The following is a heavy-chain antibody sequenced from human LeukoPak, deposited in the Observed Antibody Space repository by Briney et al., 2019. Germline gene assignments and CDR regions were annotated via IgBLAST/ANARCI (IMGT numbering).Heavy chain of an antibody. CDR1: GFTFSSYA. Sequence: PGGSLRLSCAASGFTFSSYAMSWVRQAPGKGLEWVSAISGSGGSTYCADSVKGRFTISRDNSKNTLYLQMNSLRAEDTAVYYCAKDDGRYCSSTSCYTYDYWGQGTLVTVSS. V-gene: IGHV3-23*01. D-gene: IGHD2-2*02. CDR2: ISGSGGST. J-gene: IGHJ4*02. CDR3: AKDDGRYCSSTSCYTYDY.